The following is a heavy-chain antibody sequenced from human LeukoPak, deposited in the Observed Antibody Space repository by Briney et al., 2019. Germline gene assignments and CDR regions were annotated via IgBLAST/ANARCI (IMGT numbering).Heavy chain of an antibody. CDR3: AKLDRRPRYYYDSSGYYLMGAFDI. Sequence: GGSLRLSCAASGFTFSSYAMSWGRQAPGKGLEWVSAISGSGGSTYYADSVKGRFTISRDNSKNTLYLQMNSLRAEDTAVYYCAKLDRRPRYYYDSSGYYLMGAFDIWGQGTMVTVSS. V-gene: IGHV3-23*01. CDR2: ISGSGGST. CDR1: GFTFSSYA. D-gene: IGHD3-22*01. J-gene: IGHJ3*02.